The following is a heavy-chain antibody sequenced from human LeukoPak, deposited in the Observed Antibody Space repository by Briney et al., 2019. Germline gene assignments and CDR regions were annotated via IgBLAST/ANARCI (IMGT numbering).Heavy chain of an antibody. Sequence: ASVKVSCKASGGTFSSYAISWVRQAPGQGLEWMGGIIPIFGTANYAQKIQGRVTITADKSTSTAYMELSSLRSEDTAVYYCARDGPDSSGWYGNYYYYYMDVWGKGTTVTVSS. CDR2: IIPIFGTA. CDR3: ARDGPDSSGWYGNYYYYYMDV. D-gene: IGHD6-19*01. V-gene: IGHV1-69*06. CDR1: GGTFSSYA. J-gene: IGHJ6*03.